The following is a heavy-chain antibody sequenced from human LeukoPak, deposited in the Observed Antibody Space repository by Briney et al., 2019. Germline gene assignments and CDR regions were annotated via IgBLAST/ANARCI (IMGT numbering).Heavy chain of an antibody. Sequence: ASVKVSCKASGYTFTSYYMHWVRQAPGQGLEWMGIINPSGGSTSYAQKFQGRVTITTDESTSTAYMELSSLRSEDTAVYYCARRARASPYYFDYWGQGTLVTVSS. CDR3: ARRARASPYYFDY. CDR2: INPSGGST. V-gene: IGHV1-46*01. J-gene: IGHJ4*02. CDR1: GYTFTSYY.